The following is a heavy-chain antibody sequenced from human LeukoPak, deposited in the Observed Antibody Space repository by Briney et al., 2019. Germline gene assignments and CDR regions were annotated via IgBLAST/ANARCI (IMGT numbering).Heavy chain of an antibody. J-gene: IGHJ5*02. D-gene: IGHD1-26*01. V-gene: IGHV1-2*02. CDR2: INPNSGGT. Sequence: ASVKVSCKASGYTFTGYYMHWVRQAPGQGLEWMGWINPNSGGTNYAQKFQGRVTMTRDTSISTAYMELSGLRSDDTAVYYCARGIVGARIEKNWFDPWGQGTLVTVSS. CDR1: GYTFTGYY. CDR3: ARGIVGARIEKNWFDP.